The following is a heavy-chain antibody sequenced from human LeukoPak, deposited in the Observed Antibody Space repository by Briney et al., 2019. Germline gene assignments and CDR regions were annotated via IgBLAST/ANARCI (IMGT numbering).Heavy chain of an antibody. J-gene: IGHJ1*01. CDR3: ARRRYGGFQH. D-gene: IGHD3-10*01. CDR2: INHSGST. Sequence: SETLSLTCAVYGGSFSGYYWSWIRQPPGKGLEWIGEINHSGSTNYNPSLKSRVTISVDTSKNQSSLKLSSVTAADTAVYYCARRRYGGFQHWGQGTLVTVSS. V-gene: IGHV4-34*01. CDR1: GGSFSGYY.